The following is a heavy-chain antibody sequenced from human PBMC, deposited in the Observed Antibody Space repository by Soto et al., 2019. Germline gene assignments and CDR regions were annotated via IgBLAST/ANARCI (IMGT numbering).Heavy chain of an antibody. CDR1: GYTFTAYY. Sequence: QVQLVQSGAEVKEPGDSVRVYCEASGYTFTAYYIHWVRRAPGQGLEWMGWINPKFGDTTYAQDFQGRVSMTRDMSISTVYMELSRLTSDDTAIYYCARNMDYYYGRGSGNGQGVWGQGTTVTVFS. J-gene: IGHJ6*02. V-gene: IGHV1-2*02. CDR2: INPKFGDT. CDR3: ARNMDYYYGRGSGNGQGV. D-gene: IGHD3-10*02.